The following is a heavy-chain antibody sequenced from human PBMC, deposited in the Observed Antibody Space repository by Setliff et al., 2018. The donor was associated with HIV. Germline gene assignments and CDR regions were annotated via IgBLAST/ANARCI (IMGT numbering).Heavy chain of an antibody. V-gene: IGHV1-18*01. CDR2: ISAYNGNT. CDR3: ARDRQDYSAGSYIYYFDY. CDR1: GYTFTSYG. D-gene: IGHD3-10*01. Sequence: ASVKVSCKASGYTFTSYGISWVRQAPGQGLEWMGWISAYNGNTNYAQKFQGRVTMTTDTSTSTVYMELRNLRSDDTAVYYCARDRQDYSAGSYIYYFDYWGQGTLVTVSS. J-gene: IGHJ4*02.